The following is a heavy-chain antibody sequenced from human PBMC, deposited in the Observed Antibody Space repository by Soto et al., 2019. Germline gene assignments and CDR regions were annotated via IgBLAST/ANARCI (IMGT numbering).Heavy chain of an antibody. CDR1: GGSISSSSYY. CDR3: ARHVAGYSSGLDY. Sequence: QLQLQESGPGLVKPSETLSLTCTVSGGSISSSSYYWGWIRQPPGKGLEWIGSIYYSGSNYYNPSLKSRVTISVDTSKNQFSRTLSSVTAADTAVYYCARHVAGYSSGLDYWGQGTLVTVSS. CDR2: IYYSGSN. J-gene: IGHJ4*02. V-gene: IGHV4-39*01. D-gene: IGHD6-19*01.